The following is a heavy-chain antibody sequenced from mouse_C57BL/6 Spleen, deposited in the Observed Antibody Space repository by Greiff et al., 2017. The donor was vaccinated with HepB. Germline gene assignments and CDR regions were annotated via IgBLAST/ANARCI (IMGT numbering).Heavy chain of an antibody. D-gene: IGHD2-3*01. CDR2: INPYNGGT. Sequence: VQLQQSGPVLVKPGASVKMSCKASGYTFTDYYMNWVKQSHGKSLEWIGVINPYNGGTSYNQKFKGKATLTVDKSSSTAYMELNSLTSEDSAVYYCASYDGYYSTMDYWGQGTSVTVSS. CDR3: ASYDGYYSTMDY. J-gene: IGHJ4*01. V-gene: IGHV1-19*01. CDR1: GYTFTDYY.